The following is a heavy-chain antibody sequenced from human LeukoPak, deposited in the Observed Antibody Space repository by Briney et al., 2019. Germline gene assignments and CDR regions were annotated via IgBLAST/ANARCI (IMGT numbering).Heavy chain of an antibody. Sequence: SVKVSCKASGGTLSSYAISWVRRAPGQGLEWMGGIISMFDSISYAQKFQGRLTITADESTSTIYMELNSLRAADTAVYYCARLTVGTDLDFWGQGTQVTVSS. J-gene: IGHJ4*02. CDR1: GGTLSSYA. CDR2: IISMFDSI. V-gene: IGHV1-69*13. CDR3: ARLTVGTDLDF. D-gene: IGHD1-26*01.